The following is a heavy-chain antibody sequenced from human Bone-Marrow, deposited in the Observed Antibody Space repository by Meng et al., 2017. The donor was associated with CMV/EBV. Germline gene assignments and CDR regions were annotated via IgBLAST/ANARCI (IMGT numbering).Heavy chain of an antibody. CDR1: GGTFSSYA. CDR3: ASGEAGGSSWDY. CDR2: IIPIFGTA. J-gene: IGHJ4*02. Sequence: SVKVSCKASGGTFSSYAISWVRQAPGQGLEWMGGIIPIFGTANYAQKFQGRVTITRNTSISTAYMELSSLRSEDTAVYYCASGEAGGSSWDYWGQGTLVTVSS. V-gene: IGHV1-69*05. D-gene: IGHD3-10*01.